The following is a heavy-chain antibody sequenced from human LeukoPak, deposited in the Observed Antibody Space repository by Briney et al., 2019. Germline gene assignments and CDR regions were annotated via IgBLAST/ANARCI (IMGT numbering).Heavy chain of an antibody. Sequence: ASVKVSCKASGYTFTSYDINWVRQATGQGLEWMGWMNPNSGNTGYAQKFQGRVTMTRNTSISTAYMELSSLRAEDTAVYYCARDQYNYGYVSWFDPWGQGTLVTVSS. CDR3: ARDQYNYGYVSWFDP. V-gene: IGHV1-8*01. CDR2: MNPNSGNT. CDR1: GYTFTSYD. J-gene: IGHJ5*02. D-gene: IGHD5-18*01.